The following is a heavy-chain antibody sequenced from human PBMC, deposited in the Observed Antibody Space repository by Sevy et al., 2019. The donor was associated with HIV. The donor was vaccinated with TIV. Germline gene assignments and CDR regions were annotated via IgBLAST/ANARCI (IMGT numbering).Heavy chain of an antibody. D-gene: IGHD1-1*01. V-gene: IGHV1-2*02. Sequence: ASVKVSCKTSGSTFSDDYIHWVRQAPGERLEWMGWINSAGTNYAETFQGRVTMTRDASITKDYMELNSLRSDDTATYYCATSANLDTSWFDPWGQGVVVTVSS. CDR3: ATSANLDTSWFDP. J-gene: IGHJ5*02. CDR2: INSAGT. CDR1: GSTFSDDY.